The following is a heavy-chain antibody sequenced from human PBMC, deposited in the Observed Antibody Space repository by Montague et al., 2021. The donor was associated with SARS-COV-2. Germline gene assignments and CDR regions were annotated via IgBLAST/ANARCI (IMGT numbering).Heavy chain of an antibody. D-gene: IGHD5-12*01. V-gene: IGHV4-30-4*01. CDR2: SGSA. J-gene: IGHJ3*02. Sequence: SGSAYYNPSLKSRITISLDTSKNQFSLKLTSVSAADTAVYYCARVQYSGYEDGFDSWGQGTWVTVSS. CDR3: ARVQYSGYEDGFDS.